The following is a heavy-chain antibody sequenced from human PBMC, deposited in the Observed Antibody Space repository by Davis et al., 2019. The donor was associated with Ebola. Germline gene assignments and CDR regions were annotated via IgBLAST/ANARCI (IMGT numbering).Heavy chain of an antibody. CDR2: IYPDDSDI. CDR1: GYRFTSYW. CDR3: ARRIAAAGTNYFDY. V-gene: IGHV5-51*01. D-gene: IGHD6-13*01. J-gene: IGHJ4*02. Sequence: GESLKISCKASGYRFTSYWIGWVRQMPGRGLQWMGIIYPDDSDITYSPSFEGQITISADRSISTAYLQWSSLKASDTAMYYCARRIAAAGTNYFDYWGQGTLVTVSS.